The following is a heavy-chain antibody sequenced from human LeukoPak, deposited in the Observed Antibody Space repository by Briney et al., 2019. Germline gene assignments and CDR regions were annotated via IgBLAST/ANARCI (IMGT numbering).Heavy chain of an antibody. CDR2: IIPIFGTA. Sequence: AVKVTCNASGGTFSSYAISWVRQAHGQGLEWRGRIIPIFGTANYAQKFQGRVTITADKSTSTAYMELSSLRSEDTAVYYCARDGSRVGAPSWGQGTLVTVSS. CDR1: GGTFSSYA. CDR3: ARDGSRVGAPS. D-gene: IGHD1-26*01. V-gene: IGHV1-69*06. J-gene: IGHJ4*02.